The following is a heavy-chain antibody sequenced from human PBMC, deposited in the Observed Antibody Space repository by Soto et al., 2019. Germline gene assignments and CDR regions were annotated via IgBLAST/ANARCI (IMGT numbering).Heavy chain of an antibody. CDR2: INWNGGST. CDR3: ARARPETYYDILTGYSRDPYYFDP. V-gene: IGHV3-20*04. J-gene: IGHJ4*02. CDR1: GFTFDDYG. Sequence: PGGSLRLSCAASGFTFDDYGMSWVRQAPGKGLEWVSGINWNGGSTGYADSVKGRFTISRDNAKNSLYLQMNSLRAEDTALYYCARARPETYYDILTGYSRDPYYFDPWGQGTLVTVSS. D-gene: IGHD3-9*01.